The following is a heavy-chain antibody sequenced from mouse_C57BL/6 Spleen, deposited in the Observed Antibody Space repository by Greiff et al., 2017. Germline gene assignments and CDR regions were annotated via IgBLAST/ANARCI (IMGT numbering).Heavy chain of an antibody. CDR3: ARSRTTVVASPDFDV. CDR2: IYPGDGDT. CDR1: GYAFSSSW. D-gene: IGHD1-1*01. V-gene: IGHV1-82*01. Sequence: VQLQQSGPELVKPGASVKISCKASGYAFSSSWMNWVKQRPGKGLEWIGRIYPGDGDTNYNGKFKGKATLTADKSSSTAYMQLSSLTSEDSAVYFCARSRTTVVASPDFDVWGTGTTVTVSS. J-gene: IGHJ1*03.